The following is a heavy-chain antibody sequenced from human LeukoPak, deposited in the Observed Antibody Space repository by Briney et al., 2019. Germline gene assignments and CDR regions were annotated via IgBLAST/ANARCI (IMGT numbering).Heavy chain of an antibody. D-gene: IGHD3-22*01. CDR1: GFTVSRKY. J-gene: IGHJ2*01. V-gene: IGHV3-66*01. CDR3: ARVSGYYDSSGYYFWYFDL. CDR2: IDSGGNT. Sequence: GRSLRLSCVASGFTVSRKYMSWVRQAPGKWLEWVSVIDSGGNTNYADSVKGRFSISRDNSKNMLFLQMNSLRSEDTSVYHCARVSGYYDSSGYYFWYFDLWGRGTLVTVSS.